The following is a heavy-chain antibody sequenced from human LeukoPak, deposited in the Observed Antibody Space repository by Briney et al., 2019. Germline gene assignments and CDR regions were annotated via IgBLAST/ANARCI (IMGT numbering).Heavy chain of an antibody. J-gene: IGHJ4*02. CDR3: ARGETIFGVVTD. V-gene: IGHV4-59*11. CDR2: IYYSGSS. Sequence: PSETLSLTCTVSGGSISSHYWSWIRQPPGKGLEWIGYIYYSGSSNYNPSLKSRVTISVDTSKNQFSLKLSSVTAADTAVYYCARGETIFGVVTDRGQGTLVTVSS. D-gene: IGHD3-3*01. CDR1: GGSISSHY.